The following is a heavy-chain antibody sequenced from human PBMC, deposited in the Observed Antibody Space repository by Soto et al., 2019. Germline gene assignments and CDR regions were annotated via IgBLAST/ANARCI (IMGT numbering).Heavy chain of an antibody. CDR2: IFPGDSEI. Sequence: SGESLKISCKGSGYSFSDFWIGWVRQMPGKGLELMGMIFPGDSEIKYSPPFQGQVTISADKSISIAYVQWSSLKASDTAMYYCARFGIGGCRGGRCFLSYNRYGMDVWGQGTTVTV. J-gene: IGHJ6*02. V-gene: IGHV5-51*01. D-gene: IGHD2-15*01. CDR1: GYSFSDFW. CDR3: ARFGIGGCRGGRCFLSYNRYGMDV.